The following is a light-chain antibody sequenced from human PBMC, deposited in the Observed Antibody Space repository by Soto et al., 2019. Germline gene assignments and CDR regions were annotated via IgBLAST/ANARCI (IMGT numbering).Light chain of an antibody. V-gene: IGLV1-40*01. CDR2: GNS. CDR1: SSNIGADYD. J-gene: IGLJ3*02. Sequence: QSVLTQPPSVSGAPGQRVTISCTGSSSNIGADYDVYWYQQLPGTAPKLLIYGNSNRPSGVPDRFSGSKSGTSASLAITGLQADDEADYYCQSYDSSLSAVVFGGGTKLTVL. CDR3: QSYDSSLSAVV.